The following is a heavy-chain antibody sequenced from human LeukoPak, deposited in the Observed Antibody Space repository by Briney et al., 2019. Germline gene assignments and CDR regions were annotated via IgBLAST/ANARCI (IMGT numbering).Heavy chain of an antibody. Sequence: ASVKVSCKASGYTFTSYGISWVRQAPGQGLEWIGWISAYNGNTNYAQKLQGRVTMTTDTSTSTAYMELRSLRSDDTAVYYCAREKSGYSSGWYYFYWGQGTLVTVSS. CDR3: AREKSGYSSGWYYFY. D-gene: IGHD6-19*01. J-gene: IGHJ4*02. CDR1: GYTFTSYG. V-gene: IGHV1-18*01. CDR2: ISAYNGNT.